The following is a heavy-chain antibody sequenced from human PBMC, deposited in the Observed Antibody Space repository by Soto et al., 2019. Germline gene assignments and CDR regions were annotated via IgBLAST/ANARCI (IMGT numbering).Heavy chain of an antibody. CDR2: VDTAGGT. CDR1: GFTFSSHD. CDR3: AREIPSPGNWYFDL. J-gene: IGHJ2*01. D-gene: IGHD2-2*01. V-gene: IGHV3-13*04. Sequence: EVQLVESGGGLVQPGGSLRLSCAASGFTFSSHDMHWVRQGTAKGLEWVSGVDTAGGTYYPVSVKGRFTISRDNAKNSMYLQMNSLGATDTAVYYCAREIPSPGNWYFDLWGRGTLVTVSS.